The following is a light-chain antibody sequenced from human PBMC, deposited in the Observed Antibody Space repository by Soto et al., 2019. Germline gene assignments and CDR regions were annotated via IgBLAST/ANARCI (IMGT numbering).Light chain of an antibody. J-gene: IGLJ3*02. CDR1: TSNLGSNF. Sequence: SVLTQPPSASGTPGQRVTISCSGSTSNLGSNFVYWYQQVPGAAPKLLISRNDQRPSGVPDRFSGSKSGTSASLAISGLRSEDEADYHCAAWDDSLSGVVFGGGTQLTVL. CDR2: RND. V-gene: IGLV1-47*01. CDR3: AAWDDSLSGVV.